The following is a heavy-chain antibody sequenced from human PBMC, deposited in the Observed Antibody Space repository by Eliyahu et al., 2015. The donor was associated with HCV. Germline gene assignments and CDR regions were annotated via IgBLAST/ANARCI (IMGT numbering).Heavy chain of an antibody. V-gene: IGHV4-59*01. Sequence: QVQLQESGPGLVKPSETLSLTCTVSGGSLSSYYWTWIRQPPGKGLEWIGYIYYSGSTNYNPSLKSRVTISVDTSKSQFSLKLSSVTAADTAVYYCARGDWNDVDGSWFDPWGQGTLVTVSS. CDR3: ARGDWNDVDGSWFDP. CDR2: IYYSGST. D-gene: IGHD1-1*01. CDR1: GGSLSSYY. J-gene: IGHJ5*02.